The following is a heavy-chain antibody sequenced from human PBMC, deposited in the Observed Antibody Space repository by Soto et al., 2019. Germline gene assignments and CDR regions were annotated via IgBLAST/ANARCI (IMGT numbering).Heavy chain of an antibody. V-gene: IGHV1-69*01. Sequence: QVQLVQSGAEVKKPGSSVKVSCKASGGTFSSYAISWVRQAPGQGLEGMGGIIPIFGTANYAQKFQGRVTITADEYTSTAYMELSSLRSEDTAVYYCATIGVVVAEDTSGGFYWGQGTLVTVSS. CDR1: GGTFSSYA. CDR2: IIPIFGTA. D-gene: IGHD2-15*01. J-gene: IGHJ4*02. CDR3: ATIGVVVAEDTSGGFY.